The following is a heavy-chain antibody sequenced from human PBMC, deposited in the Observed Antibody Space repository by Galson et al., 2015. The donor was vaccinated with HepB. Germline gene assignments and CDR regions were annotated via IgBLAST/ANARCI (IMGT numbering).Heavy chain of an antibody. J-gene: IGHJ4*02. CDR1: GFTFSSHA. D-gene: IGHD3-22*01. CDR2: ISYNANKK. CDR3: ARVHYYESSGFRLDY. Sequence: SLRLSCAASGFTFSSHAMNWVRQAPGKGLEWVALISYNANKKSYADSVKGRFTVSSDNSKNTLYLQMNSLRAEDTAVYYCARVHYYESSGFRLDYWRQGTLVTVTS. V-gene: IGHV3-30*04.